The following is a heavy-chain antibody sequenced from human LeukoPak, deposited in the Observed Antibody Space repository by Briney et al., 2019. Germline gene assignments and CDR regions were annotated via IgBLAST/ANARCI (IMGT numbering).Heavy chain of an antibody. CDR1: GGTFSSYA. Sequence: GASVKVSCKASGGTFSSYATSWVRQAPGQGLEWMGGIIPIFGTANYAQKFQGRVTITADESTSTAYMELSSPRSEDTAVYYCARARRGYSYGYRLSPFDYWGQGTLVTVSS. J-gene: IGHJ4*02. V-gene: IGHV1-69*13. CDR3: ARARRGYSYGYRLSPFDY. D-gene: IGHD5-18*01. CDR2: IIPIFGTA.